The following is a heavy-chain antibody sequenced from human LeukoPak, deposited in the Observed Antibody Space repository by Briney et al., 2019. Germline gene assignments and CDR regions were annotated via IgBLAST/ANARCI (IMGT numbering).Heavy chain of an antibody. V-gene: IGHV4-59*02. J-gene: IGHJ6*03. CDR3: ARVYGSGSYYYYYYYMDV. Sequence: SETLSLTCTVSGGSVSDYYWSWIRQSPGKGLEWIGYIYYTGSSSYNPSLRSRVTISADTSKNQFSLKLSSVTAADTAVYYCARVYGSGSYYYYYYYMDVWGKGTTVTVSS. CDR2: IYYTGSS. CDR1: GGSVSDYY. D-gene: IGHD3-10*01.